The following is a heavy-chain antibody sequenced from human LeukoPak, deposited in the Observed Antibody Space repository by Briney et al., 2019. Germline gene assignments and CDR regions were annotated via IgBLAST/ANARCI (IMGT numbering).Heavy chain of an antibody. J-gene: IGHJ4*02. Sequence: GGSLRLSCAASGFTFSSYSMNWVRQAPGKGLEWVSSISSSSSYIYYADSVKSRFTISRDNAKNSLYLQMNSLRAEDTAVYYCARMRAGGWSFDYWGQGTLVTVSS. CDR3: ARMRAGGWSFDY. CDR2: ISSSSSYI. CDR1: GFTFSSYS. D-gene: IGHD6-19*01. V-gene: IGHV3-21*01.